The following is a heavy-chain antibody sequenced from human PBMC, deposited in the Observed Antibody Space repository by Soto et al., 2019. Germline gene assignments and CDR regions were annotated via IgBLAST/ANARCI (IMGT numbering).Heavy chain of an antibody. Sequence: QVQLVESGGGVVQPGRSLRLSCAVSGFTFTSYGMHWVRQAPGKGLEWVAVISYDGTNKYYADSVKGRFTISRDNSKNTLYLQVNSLRAEDTAVYYCAKDRSYYRWFDPWGQGTLVTVSS. CDR2: ISYDGTNK. V-gene: IGHV3-30*18. CDR1: GFTFTSYG. D-gene: IGHD1-26*01. CDR3: AKDRSYYRWFDP. J-gene: IGHJ5*02.